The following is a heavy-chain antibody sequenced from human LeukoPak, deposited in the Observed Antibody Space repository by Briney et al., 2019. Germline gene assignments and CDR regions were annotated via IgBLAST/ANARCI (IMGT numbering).Heavy chain of an antibody. J-gene: IGHJ4*02. D-gene: IGHD4-17*01. Sequence: SETLSLTCTVSGGSISSGGYYWSWIRQPPGKGLEWIGYIYHSGSTYYNPSLKSRATISVDRSKNQFSLKLSSVTAADTAVYYCAREFDYGAYYWGQGTLVTVSS. CDR3: AREFDYGAYY. CDR2: IYHSGST. CDR1: GGSISSGGYY. V-gene: IGHV4-30-2*01.